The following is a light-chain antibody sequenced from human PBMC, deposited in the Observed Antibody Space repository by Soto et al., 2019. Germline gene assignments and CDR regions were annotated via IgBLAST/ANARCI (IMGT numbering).Light chain of an antibody. CDR3: SSYTTSNTVGV. J-gene: IGLJ3*02. CDR2: DVT. V-gene: IGLV2-14*03. CDR1: SSDIGAYNY. Sequence: QSALTQPASGSGSPGQSITFSCTGTSSDIGAYNYVSWYQHHPGKAPKLLIYDVTDRPSGVSDRFSGSKSGTTASRTISGLKAEDEAEYFGSSYTTSNTVGVFGGGTKLTVL.